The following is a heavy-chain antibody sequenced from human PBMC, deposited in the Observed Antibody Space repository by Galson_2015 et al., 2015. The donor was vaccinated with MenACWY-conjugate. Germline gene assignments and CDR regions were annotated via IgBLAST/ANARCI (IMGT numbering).Heavy chain of an antibody. J-gene: IGHJ4*02. D-gene: IGHD2/OR15-2a*01. CDR1: DFTFSNAW. V-gene: IGHV3-15*01. Sequence: SLRLSCAVSDFTFSNAWMSWVRRAPGKGLEWVGRIKSKADGETIDYAAPVNGRFTISRDDSRNTVYLEMNGLKAEDTGLYYCTTGYFGQYFFDSWGQGTPVTVSS. CDR2: IKSKADGETI. CDR3: TTGYFGQYFFDS.